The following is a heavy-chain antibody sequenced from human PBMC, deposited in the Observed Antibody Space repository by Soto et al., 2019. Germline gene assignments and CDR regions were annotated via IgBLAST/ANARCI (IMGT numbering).Heavy chain of an antibody. CDR2: ISGSGGST. CDR1: GFTFSSYA. D-gene: IGHD3-10*01. V-gene: IGHV3-23*01. Sequence: PGGSLRLSCAASGFTFSSYAMSWVRQAPGEGLEWVSAISGSGGSTYYADSVKGRFTVSRDNSKNTLYLQMNSLRAEDTAVYYCATERWFGDPTTDYWGQGTLVTVSS. CDR3: ATERWFGDPTTDY. J-gene: IGHJ4*02.